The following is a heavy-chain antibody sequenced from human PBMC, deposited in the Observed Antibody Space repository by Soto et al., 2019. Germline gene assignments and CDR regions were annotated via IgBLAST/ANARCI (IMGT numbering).Heavy chain of an antibody. CDR3: ARGDGPGSYLVDY. V-gene: IGHV3-30-3*01. Sequence: QVQLVESGGGVVQPGRSLSLSCAASGFTLNGYAMHWVRQTPGKGLEWVAVLSHDGSNEQYADSVKGRFTISRDNSKNTLYLQMNSLRTGDTVVFYCARGDGPGSYLVDYWGQGTLVTVAT. J-gene: IGHJ4*02. CDR2: LSHDGSNE. D-gene: IGHD3-10*01. CDR1: GFTLNGYA.